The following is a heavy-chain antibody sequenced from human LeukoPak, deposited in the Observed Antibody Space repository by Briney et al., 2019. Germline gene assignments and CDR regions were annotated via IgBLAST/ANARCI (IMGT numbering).Heavy chain of an antibody. J-gene: IGHJ3*02. CDR3: AREPLAWFGESSDAFDI. V-gene: IGHV1-18*01. CDR1: GYTFTSYG. D-gene: IGHD3-10*01. Sequence: ASVKVSCKASGYTFTSYGISWVRQAPGQGLEWMGWISAYSGNTNYAQKLQGRVTMTTDTSTSTAYMELRSLRSDDTAVYYCAREPLAWFGESSDAFDIWGQGTMVTVSS. CDR2: ISAYSGNT.